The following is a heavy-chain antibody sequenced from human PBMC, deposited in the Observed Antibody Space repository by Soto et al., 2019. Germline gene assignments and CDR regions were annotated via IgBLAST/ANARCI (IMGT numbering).Heavy chain of an antibody. V-gene: IGHV3-30*03. CDR3: ATGGQNTWIQLWSPLIFDY. CDR1: GFTFSSYG. CDR2: ISYDGSNK. D-gene: IGHD5-18*01. J-gene: IGHJ4*02. Sequence: GGSLRLSCAASGFTFSSYGMHWVRQAPGKGLEWVAVISYDGSNKYYADSVKGRFTISRDNSKNTLYLQMNSLRAEDTAVYYCATGGQNTWIQLWSPLIFDYWGQGTLVTVSS.